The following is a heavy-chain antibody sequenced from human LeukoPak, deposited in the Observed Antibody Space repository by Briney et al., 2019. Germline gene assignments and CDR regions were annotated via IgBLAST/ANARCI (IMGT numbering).Heavy chain of an antibody. J-gene: IGHJ4*02. CDR3: ARGRVSGYFRGLYYFDY. V-gene: IGHV4-59*12. CDR1: GGSISSYY. CDR2: IYYSGST. D-gene: IGHD5-12*01. Sequence: PSETLPLTCTVSGGSISSYYWSWIRQPPGKGLEWIGYIYYSGSTNYNPSLKSRVTISVDTSKNQFSLKLSSVTAADTAVYYCARGRVSGYFRGLYYFDYWGQGTLVTVSS.